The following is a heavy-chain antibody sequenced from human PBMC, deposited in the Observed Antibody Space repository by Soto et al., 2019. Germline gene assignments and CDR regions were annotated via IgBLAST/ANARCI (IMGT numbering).Heavy chain of an antibody. CDR1: GFTFDDYA. CDR2: ISWNSGSI. Sequence: GXSRRLSGAASGFTFDDYAMHWVRQAPGKGLEWVSGISWNSGSIGYADSVKGRFTISRDNAKNSLYLQMNSLRAEDTALYYCAKDKGPFNVNYFDYWGQGTLVTVSS. CDR3: AKDKGPFNVNYFDY. V-gene: IGHV3-9*01. D-gene: IGHD3-16*01. J-gene: IGHJ4*02.